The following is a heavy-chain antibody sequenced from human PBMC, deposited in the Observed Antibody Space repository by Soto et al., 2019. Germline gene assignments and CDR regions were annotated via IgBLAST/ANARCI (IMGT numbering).Heavy chain of an antibody. D-gene: IGHD6-6*01. Sequence: EVQLVESGGGLVKPGGSLRLSCAASGFTFSSYSMNWVRQAPGKGLEWVSSISSSSSYIYYADSVKGRFTISRDNAKNSLYLQMNRLIAEYTAVYYCASSPRTSSSSSYWGQGTLVTVSS. J-gene: IGHJ4*02. V-gene: IGHV3-21*01. CDR2: ISSSSSYI. CDR1: GFTFSSYS. CDR3: ASSPRTSSSSSY.